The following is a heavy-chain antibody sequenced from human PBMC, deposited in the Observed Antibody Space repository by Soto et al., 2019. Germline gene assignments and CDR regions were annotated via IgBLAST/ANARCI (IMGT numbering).Heavy chain of an antibody. J-gene: IGHJ4*02. V-gene: IGHV4-59*01. CDR3: ARADYCSSTSCYFLDS. D-gene: IGHD2-2*01. CDR2: IYYSGST. CDR1: GGSISSYY. Sequence: SETLSLTCTVSGGSISSYYWSWTRQPPGKGLEWIGYIYYSGSTNYNPSLKSRVTISVDTSKNQFSLKLSSVTAADTAVHYCARADYCSSTSCYFLDSWGQGTLVT.